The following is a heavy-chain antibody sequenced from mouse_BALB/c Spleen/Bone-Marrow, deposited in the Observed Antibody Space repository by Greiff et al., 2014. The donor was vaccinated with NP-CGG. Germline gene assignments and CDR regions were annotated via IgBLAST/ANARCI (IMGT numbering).Heavy chain of an antibody. D-gene: IGHD2-3*01. CDR1: GYTFTSYW. CDR2: IYPGDGDT. CDR3: ARWLLPFDY. Sequence: QVQLQQSGAELARPGASVKLSRKASGYTFTSYWMQWVKQRPGQGLEWIGAIYPGDGDTRYTQKFKGKATLTADKSSSTAYMQLNSLASEDSAVYYCARWLLPFDYWGQGTTLTVSS. J-gene: IGHJ2*01. V-gene: IGHV1-87*01.